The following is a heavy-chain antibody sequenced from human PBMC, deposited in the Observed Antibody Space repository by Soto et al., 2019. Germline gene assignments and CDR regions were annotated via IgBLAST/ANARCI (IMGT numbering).Heavy chain of an antibody. CDR3: ARDMRTVWSTGYYYGMDV. Sequence: QVQLVQSGAEVKKPGASVKVSCKASGYTFISYGINWVRQAPGQGLEWMGWISAYNGNTNYAQKLQGRVTLTTDTSTSTAYMELGSLRSDDTAVYYCARDMRTVWSTGYYYGMDVWGQGTTVTVSS. D-gene: IGHD3-10*01. CDR2: ISAYNGNT. CDR1: GYTFISYG. V-gene: IGHV1-18*01. J-gene: IGHJ6*02.